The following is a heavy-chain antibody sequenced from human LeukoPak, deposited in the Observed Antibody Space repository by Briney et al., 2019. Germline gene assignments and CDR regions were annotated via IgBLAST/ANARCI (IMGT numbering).Heavy chain of an antibody. CDR1: GGSIISYY. J-gene: IGHJ4*02. D-gene: IGHD5-12*01. Sequence: RSETLSLTCTVSGGSIISYYWSWIRQPPGKGLEWIGYIYYSGSTNYNPSLKSRVTISVDTSKNQFSLKLSSVTAADTAVYYCARGYSGYDSQFHFDYWGQGTLVTVSS. CDR3: ARGYSGYDSQFHFDY. V-gene: IGHV4-59*01. CDR2: IYYSGST.